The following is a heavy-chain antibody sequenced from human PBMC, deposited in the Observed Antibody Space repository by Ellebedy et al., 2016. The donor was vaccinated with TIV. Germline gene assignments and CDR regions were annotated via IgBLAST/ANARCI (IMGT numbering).Heavy chain of an antibody. D-gene: IGHD3-16*01. Sequence: GESLKISCAASGFSFSTYWMFWVRQAPGKGLVWVSRINTDGTITDYADSVKGRFTISRDNAKNTPYLQMNSLRADDTAVYYCARDYWGYWGQGTLVTVSS. CDR2: INTDGTIT. CDR1: GFSFSTYW. V-gene: IGHV3-74*01. CDR3: ARDYWGY. J-gene: IGHJ4*02.